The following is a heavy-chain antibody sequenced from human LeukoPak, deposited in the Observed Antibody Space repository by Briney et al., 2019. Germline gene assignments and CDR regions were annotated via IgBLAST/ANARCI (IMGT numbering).Heavy chain of an antibody. CDR3: AKNERVRRVVKDLFES. Sequence: ASVKVSCKTSGYTFTDYDITWVRRAPGQGLEWMGRVSPYNHNTYYAQTLQGRVTMTADTSTSTAYMELRSPRSDDTAVYYCAKNERVRRVVKDLFESWGQGTLVTVSS. CDR2: VSPYNHNT. D-gene: IGHD3-10*01. J-gene: IGHJ4*02. V-gene: IGHV1-18*01. CDR1: GYTFTDYD.